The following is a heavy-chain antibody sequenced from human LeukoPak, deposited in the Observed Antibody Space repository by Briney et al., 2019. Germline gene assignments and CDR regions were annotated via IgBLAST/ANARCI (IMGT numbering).Heavy chain of an antibody. J-gene: IGHJ4*02. CDR2: ISGSGGST. D-gene: IGHD3-22*01. CDR3: AKDLRGYYDSSGYPEY. V-gene: IGHV3-23*01. Sequence: GSLRLSCAASRFTFSSYAMSWVRQAPGKGLEWVSAISGSGGSTYYADSVKGRFTISRDNSKNTLYLQMNSLRAEDTAVYYCAKDLRGYYDSSGYPEYWGQGTLVTVSS. CDR1: RFTFSSYA.